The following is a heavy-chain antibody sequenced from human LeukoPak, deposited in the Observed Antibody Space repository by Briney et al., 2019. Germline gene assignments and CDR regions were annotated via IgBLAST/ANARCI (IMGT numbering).Heavy chain of an antibody. D-gene: IGHD6-6*01. V-gene: IGHV3-7*01. CDR3: ARLIGDRTIYDY. CDR1: GFTFRTYW. Sequence: GGSLRLSCAASGFTFRTYWMSWVRQAPGKGLEWVASINQGGSETYYVESVKGRFTISRDNAMSSFFLQMNSLRAEDTAVYYCARLIGDRTIYDYWGQGTLVTVSP. CDR2: INQGGSET. J-gene: IGHJ4*02.